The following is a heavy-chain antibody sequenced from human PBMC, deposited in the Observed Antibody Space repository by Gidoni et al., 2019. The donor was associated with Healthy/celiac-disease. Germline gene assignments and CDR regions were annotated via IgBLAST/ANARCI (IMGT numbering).Heavy chain of an antibody. CDR3: TTVIWGGWLQLHVPGYYGMDV. J-gene: IGHJ6*02. CDR2: IKSKTDGGTT. CDR1: GFTFSNDW. V-gene: IGHV3-15*01. D-gene: IGHD5-12*01. Sequence: EVQLVESGGGLVKPGGSLRLSCAASGFTFSNDWMSWVRQAPGKGREWVGRIKSKTDGGTTDYAAPVKGRFTISRDDSKNTLYLQMNSLKTEDTAVYYCTTVIWGGWLQLHVPGYYGMDVWGQGTTVTVSS.